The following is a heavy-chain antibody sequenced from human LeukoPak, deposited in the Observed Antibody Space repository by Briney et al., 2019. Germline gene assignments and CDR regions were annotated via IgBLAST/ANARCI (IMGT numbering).Heavy chain of an antibody. CDR1: GYTFSIYY. CDR2: INPRSDST. J-gene: IGHJ4*02. D-gene: IGHD1-1*01. CDR3: ARVSLPRTTYPPFDY. V-gene: IGHV1-46*01. Sequence: GASVKVSCKAFGYTFSIYYIHWVRQAPGQGLEWMGVINPRSDSTTYAHKFQGRVTLTSDTSTDTVYMDLSSMRSDDTAVYYCARVSLPRTTYPPFDYWGQGTLVTVSS.